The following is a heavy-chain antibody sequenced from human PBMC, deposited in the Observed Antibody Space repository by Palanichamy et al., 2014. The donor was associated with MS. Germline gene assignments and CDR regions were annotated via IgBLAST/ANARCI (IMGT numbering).Heavy chain of an antibody. D-gene: IGHD3-3*01. V-gene: IGHV3-23*01. J-gene: IGHJ4*02. CDR2: ISGGGST. Sequence: LEWVSVISGGGSTYYADSVKGRFTISRDSSKSTLYLQMNSLRADNTAIYFCAKHRDYDFWSGLDYWGQGTLVTVSS. CDR3: AKHRDYDFWSGLDY.